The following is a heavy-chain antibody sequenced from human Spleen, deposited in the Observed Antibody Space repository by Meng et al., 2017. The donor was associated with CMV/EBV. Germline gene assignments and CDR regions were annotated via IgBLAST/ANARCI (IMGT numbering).Heavy chain of an antibody. D-gene: IGHD3-16*01. V-gene: IGHV5-51*01. CDR3: ARAQRRLGGWFDP. CDR2: IYPDDSDT. Sequence: GESLKISCKGSGYIFTNFWIGWVRQMPGKGLEWMGIIYPDDSDTRYSPSFEGQVTISADKSISTAYLQWNSLEASDTAMYYCARAQRRLGGWFDPWGQGTLVTVSS. CDR1: GYIFTNFW. J-gene: IGHJ5*02.